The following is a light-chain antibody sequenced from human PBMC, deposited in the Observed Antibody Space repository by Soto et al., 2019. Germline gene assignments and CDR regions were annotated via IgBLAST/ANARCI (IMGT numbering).Light chain of an antibody. CDR1: QSIDTH. CDR2: DAS. CDR3: QQRGNWPLT. V-gene: IGKV3-11*01. J-gene: IGKJ4*01. Sequence: EIALSLSPATLTSLPGNRVTLSCRASQSIDTHLAWYQQKPGQAPRLLISDASNRATGIPARFSGSGSGTDFTLTISSLEPEDFAVYYCQQRGNWPLTFGGGTKVDIK.